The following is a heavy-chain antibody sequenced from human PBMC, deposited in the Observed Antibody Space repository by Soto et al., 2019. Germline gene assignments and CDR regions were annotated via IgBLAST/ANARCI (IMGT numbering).Heavy chain of an antibody. CDR1: GYTFTSYD. CDR3: ARGWVSGWFLNCFDT. D-gene: IGHD6-19*01. V-gene: IGHV1-18*04. Sequence: XSVKDSCKASGYTFTSYDISWVRQAPGQGLEGMGWISAYNGKTNYAQKLQGRVTMTTDTSTTTAYMELRSLRSDDTAVYYCARGWVSGWFLNCFDTWGQGTRVTVS. J-gene: IGHJ5*02. CDR2: ISAYNGKT.